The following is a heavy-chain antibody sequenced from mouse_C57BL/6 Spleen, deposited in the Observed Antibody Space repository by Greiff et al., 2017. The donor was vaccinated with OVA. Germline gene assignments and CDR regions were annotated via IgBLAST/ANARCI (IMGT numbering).Heavy chain of an antibody. CDR2: IDPSDSET. CDR3: ARSSSSAYFDY. D-gene: IGHD3-2*02. CDR1: GYTFTSYW. V-gene: IGHV1-52*01. J-gene: IGHJ2*01. Sequence: QVQLQQPGAELVRPGSSVKLSCKASGYTFTSYWMHWVKQRPIQGLEWIGNIDPSDSETHYNQKFKDKATLTVDKSSSTAYMQLSSLTSDDSAVYYCARSSSSAYFDYWGQGTTLTVSS.